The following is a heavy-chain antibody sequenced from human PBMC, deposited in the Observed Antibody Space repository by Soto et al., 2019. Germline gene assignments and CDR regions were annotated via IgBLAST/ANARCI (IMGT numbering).Heavy chain of an antibody. V-gene: IGHV3-21*01. D-gene: IGHD3-22*01. CDR3: AKATTTDSSGYYYSPNNFDY. J-gene: IGHJ4*02. CDR2: ISSSSSYI. CDR1: GFTFSSYS. Sequence: GGSLRLSCAASGFTFSSYSMNWVRQAPGKGLEWVSSISSSSSYIYYADSVKGRFTISRDNAKNSLYLQMNSLGAEDTAVYYCAKATTTDSSGYYYSPNNFDYWGQGTLVTVSS.